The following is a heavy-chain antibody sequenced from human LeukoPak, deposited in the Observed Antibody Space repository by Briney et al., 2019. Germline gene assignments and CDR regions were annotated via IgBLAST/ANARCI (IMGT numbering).Heavy chain of an antibody. D-gene: IGHD3-9*01. CDR2: ISSSGSYI. CDR1: GFTFSGYS. Sequence: TGGSLRLSCVASGFTFSGYSMNWVRQAPGKGLEWVSSISSSGSYIYYADSVKGRFTISRDNAKNSMYLQMNSLRAEDTAVYYCARGALYDDILTGIDYWGQGTLVTVSP. CDR3: ARGALYDDILTGIDY. J-gene: IGHJ4*02. V-gene: IGHV3-21*06.